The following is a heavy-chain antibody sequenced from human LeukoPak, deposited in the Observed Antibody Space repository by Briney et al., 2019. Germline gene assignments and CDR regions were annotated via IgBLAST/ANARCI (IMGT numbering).Heavy chain of an antibody. CDR3: AKDQDVDTAMVMGY. Sequence: GGSLRLSCAASGFTFSSYGMHWVRQAPGKGLEWVAVISYDGSNKYYADSVKGRFTISRDNSKSTLYLQMNSLRAEDTAVYYCAKDQDVDTAMVMGYWGQGTLVTVSS. CDR2: ISYDGSNK. CDR1: GFTFSSYG. D-gene: IGHD5-18*01. V-gene: IGHV3-30*18. J-gene: IGHJ4*02.